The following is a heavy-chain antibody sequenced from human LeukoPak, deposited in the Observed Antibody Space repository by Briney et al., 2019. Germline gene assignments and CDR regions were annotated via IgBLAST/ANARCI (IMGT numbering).Heavy chain of an antibody. CDR3: AKERKLLPFDC. J-gene: IGHJ4*02. D-gene: IGHD4-23*01. Sequence: GGSLRLSCAASGFTFSTFGMHWVRQAPGKGLEWVAFIQSDEIDKFYADSVKGRFTISRDNSKNTMYLQMNSLRYEDTAVYYCAKERKLLPFDCWGQGTLVTVSS. V-gene: IGHV3-30*02. CDR2: IQSDEIDK. CDR1: GFTFSTFG.